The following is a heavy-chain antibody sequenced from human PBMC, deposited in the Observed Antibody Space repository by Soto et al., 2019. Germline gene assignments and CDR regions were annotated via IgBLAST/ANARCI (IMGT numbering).Heavy chain of an antibody. Sequence: VQLQESGPGLVRPSETLSLTCTVSGGSISSGNFYWSWIRQPPGKGLEWIGYIYFSGSTSYSPSPKSRLTISLNTSNNQSSLNLTSVTAADTAVYYCAHDSHGGNTYFDLWGQGALVTVSS. D-gene: IGHD1-26*01. CDR3: AHDSHGGNTYFDL. CDR1: GGSISSGNFY. J-gene: IGHJ4*02. CDR2: IYFSGST. V-gene: IGHV4-30-4*01.